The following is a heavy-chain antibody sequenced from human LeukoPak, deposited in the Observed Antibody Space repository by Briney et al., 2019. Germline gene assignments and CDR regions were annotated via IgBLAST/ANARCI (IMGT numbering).Heavy chain of an antibody. CDR1: GFTVSSNY. CDR3: ASGMRVGPNI. J-gene: IGHJ4*02. D-gene: IGHD1-26*01. CDR2: ISSSSDTI. V-gene: IGHV3-48*04. Sequence: GGSLRLSCAASGFTVSSNYMSWVRQAPGKGLEWVSYISSSSDTIYYADSVKGRFTISRDNAKNSLFLQMNSLRAEDTAVYYCASGMRVGPNIWGQGTLVTVFS.